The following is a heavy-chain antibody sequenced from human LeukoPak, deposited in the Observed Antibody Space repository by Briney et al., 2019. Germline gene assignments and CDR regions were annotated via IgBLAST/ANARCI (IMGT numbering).Heavy chain of an antibody. V-gene: IGHV4-39*01. CDR3: ARADDYDFWSGYYRVVNAFDI. CDR2: IYYSGST. Sequence: PSETLSLTCTVSGGSISSSSYYWGWIRQPPGKGLEWIGSIYYSGSTYYNPSLKSRVTISVDTSKNQFSLKLSSVTAADTAVYYCARADDYDFWSGYYRVVNAFDIWGQGTMVTVSS. D-gene: IGHD3-3*01. CDR1: GGSISSSSYY. J-gene: IGHJ3*02.